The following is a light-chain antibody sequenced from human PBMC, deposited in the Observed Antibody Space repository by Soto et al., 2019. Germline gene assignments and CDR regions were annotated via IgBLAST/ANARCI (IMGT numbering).Light chain of an antibody. CDR2: LGS. CDR1: QSLLHSNGYNY. V-gene: IGKV2-28*01. J-gene: IGKJ4*01. Sequence: DIVMTQSPLSLPVTPGEPASISCRSSQSLLHSNGYNYLDWYLQKPGQSPQLLIYLGSNRASGVPDRFSGSGSGTDFTLKIGRVEAEDVGVYYCMQALQTPLTFGGGTKVDIK. CDR3: MQALQTPLT.